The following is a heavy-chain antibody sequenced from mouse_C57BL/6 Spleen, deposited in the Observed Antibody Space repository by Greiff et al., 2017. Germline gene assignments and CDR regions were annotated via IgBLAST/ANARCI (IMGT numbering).Heavy chain of an antibody. J-gene: IGHJ2*01. V-gene: IGHV1-54*01. CDR2: INPGSGGT. Sequence: QVHVKQSGAELVRPGTSVKVSCKASGYAFTNYLIEWVKQRPGQGLEWIGVINPGSGGTNYNEKFKGKATLTADKSSSTAYMQRSGLTSEDSAVNLCARSYDGFDYGGQGTTLTVSS. D-gene: IGHD2-12*01. CDR1: GYAFTNYL. CDR3: ARSYDGFDY.